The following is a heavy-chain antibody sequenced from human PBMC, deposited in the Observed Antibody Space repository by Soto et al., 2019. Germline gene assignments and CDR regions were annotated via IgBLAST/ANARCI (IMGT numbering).Heavy chain of an antibody. J-gene: IGHJ3*02. CDR2: IVVGSGNT. V-gene: IGHV1-58*02. CDR1: GFTFPSSA. CDR3: AAGVTYDGNFDI. Sequence: GASVKVSSKASGFTFPSSAMQWVRQARGQRLEWIGWIVVGSGNTNYAQKFQERVSITRDMSTRTAYMELSSLRSEDTAVYYCAAGVTYDGNFDIWGQGTMVNVS. D-gene: IGHD5-12*01.